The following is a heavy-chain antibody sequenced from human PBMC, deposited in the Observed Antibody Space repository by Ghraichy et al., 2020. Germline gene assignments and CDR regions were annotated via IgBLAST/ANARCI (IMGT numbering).Heavy chain of an antibody. D-gene: IGHD6-6*01. J-gene: IGHJ4*02. V-gene: IGHV4-59*01. CDR1: GGSISSYY. Sequence: ETLSLTCTVSGGSISSYYWSWIRQPPGKGLEWIGYIYYSGSTNYNPSLKSRVTISVDTSKNQFSLKLSSVTAADTAVYYCARSSSSSEAFDYWGQGTLVTVSS. CDR3: ARSSSSSEAFDY. CDR2: IYYSGST.